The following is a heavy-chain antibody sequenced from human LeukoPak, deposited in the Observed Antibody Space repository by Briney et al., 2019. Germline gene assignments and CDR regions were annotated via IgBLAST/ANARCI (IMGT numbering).Heavy chain of an antibody. CDR1: GFTFSSYW. V-gene: IGHV3-7*01. CDR3: ARTTAAGYFDY. J-gene: IGHJ4*02. Sequence: GGSLRLSCAASGFTFSSYWMSWVRQAPGKELEWVANIKQDGSEKYYVDSVKGRFTISRDNAKNSLYLQMNSLRAEDTAVYYCARTTAAGYFDYWGQGTLVTVSS. D-gene: IGHD6-13*01. CDR2: IKQDGSEK.